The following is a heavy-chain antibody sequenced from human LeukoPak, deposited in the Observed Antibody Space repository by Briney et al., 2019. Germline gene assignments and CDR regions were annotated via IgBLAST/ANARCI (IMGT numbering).Heavy chain of an antibody. CDR3: PPRQFSGYYDH. CDR1: GGSVGSSTNY. J-gene: IGHJ4*02. CDR2: MYYGGTT. D-gene: IGHD3-22*01. V-gene: IGHV4-39*01. Sequence: PSETLSLTCTVSGGSVGSSTNYGGWVRQTPGKGMEWIGSMYYGGTTHYNPSLKSRLTLSVDTSKNQLPLRLHSLTAADSAVYSCPPRQFSGYYDHWGQGPLVTVSS.